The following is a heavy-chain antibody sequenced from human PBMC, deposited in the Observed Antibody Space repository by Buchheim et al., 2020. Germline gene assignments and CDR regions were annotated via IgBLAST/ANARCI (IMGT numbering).Heavy chain of an antibody. Sequence: QVTLREFGPALVKPTQTLTLTCSFSGFSLSTNRMCVSWMRQPPGKALEWLARIDWDEDEYYSASLRARLTISKDTSRNQVVLTLTNVGPADTGTYYCARSPTDYFYQYGMDVWGQGTT. V-gene: IGHV2-70*15. CDR2: IDWDEDE. CDR1: GFSLSTNRMC. CDR3: ARSPTDYFYQYGMDV. J-gene: IGHJ6*02.